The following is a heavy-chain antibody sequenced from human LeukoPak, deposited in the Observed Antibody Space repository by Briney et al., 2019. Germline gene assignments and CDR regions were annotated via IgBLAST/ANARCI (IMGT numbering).Heavy chain of an antibody. J-gene: IGHJ4*02. Sequence: GGSLRLSCAASGFMFSTYAMSWVRQAPGKGLEWVSSISSSGTNTYYADSVKGQFTISRDNSKNTLYLQMNTLRAEDTAIYYCAKDGIVGATTRSFFDYWGQGTLVTVSS. CDR1: GFMFSTYA. D-gene: IGHD1-26*01. CDR3: AKDGIVGATTRSFFDY. CDR2: ISSSGTNT. V-gene: IGHV3-23*01.